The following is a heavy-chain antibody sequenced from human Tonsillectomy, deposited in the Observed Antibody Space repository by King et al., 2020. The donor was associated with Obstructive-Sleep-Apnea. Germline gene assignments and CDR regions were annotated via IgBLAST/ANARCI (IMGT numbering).Heavy chain of an antibody. D-gene: IGHD6-13*01. CDR2: ISFDGSNK. J-gene: IGHJ4*02. CDR1: GFTFSSYA. V-gene: IGHV3-30*04. Sequence: VQLVESGGGVVQPGRSLRLSCAASGFTFSSYAMHWVRQAPGKGLEGVAVISFDGSNKYYADSGKGRLTISRDNSKNTLYLQMNSLRAEDTAVYYCARLGIAAAGTWLYYFDYWGQGTLVTVSS. CDR3: ARLGIAAAGTWLYYFDY.